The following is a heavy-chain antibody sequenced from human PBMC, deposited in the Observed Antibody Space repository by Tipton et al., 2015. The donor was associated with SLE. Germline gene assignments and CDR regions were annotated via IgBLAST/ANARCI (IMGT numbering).Heavy chain of an antibody. CDR2: ISYDGSNK. CDR1: GFTFSSYA. CDR3: ARGSLTLGLTFDY. Sequence: SLRLSCAASGFTFSSYAMHWVRQAPGKGLEWVAVISYDGSNKYYADSVKGRFTISRDNSKNTLYLQMNSLRAEDTAVYYCARGSLTLGLTFDYWGQGTLVTVSS. D-gene: IGHD1-20*01. V-gene: IGHV3-30*04. J-gene: IGHJ4*02.